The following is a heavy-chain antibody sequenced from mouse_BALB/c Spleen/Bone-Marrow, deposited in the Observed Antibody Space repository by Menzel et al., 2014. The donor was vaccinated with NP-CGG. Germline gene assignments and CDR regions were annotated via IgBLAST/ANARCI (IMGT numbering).Heavy chain of an antibody. V-gene: IGHV4-1*02. CDR3: ARQGYYGKGDY. CDR2: INPDSSTI. Sequence: EVQVVESGGGLVQPGGSLKLSCAASGFDFSRYWMSWVRQAPGKGLEWIGEINPDSSTINYTPSLKDKFIISRDNAKNALYLQMSKVRSEDTALYYCARQGYYGKGDYWGQGTTLTVSS. CDR1: GFDFSRYW. J-gene: IGHJ2*01. D-gene: IGHD2-1*01.